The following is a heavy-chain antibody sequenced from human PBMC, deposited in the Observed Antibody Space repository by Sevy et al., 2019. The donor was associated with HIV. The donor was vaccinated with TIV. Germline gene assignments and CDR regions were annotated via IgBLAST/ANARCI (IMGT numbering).Heavy chain of an antibody. V-gene: IGHV1-18*01. D-gene: IGHD6-19*01. CDR1: GYTFTSYG. CDR3: ARDWGIAVVGIIPKNDAFDI. J-gene: IGHJ3*02. Sequence: ASVKVSCKASGYTFTSYGISWVRQAPGQGLEWMGWISAYNGNTNYAQKLQGRVTMTTDTSTSTAYMELRSLRSDDTAVYYCARDWGIAVVGIIPKNDAFDIWGQGTMVTVSS. CDR2: ISAYNGNT.